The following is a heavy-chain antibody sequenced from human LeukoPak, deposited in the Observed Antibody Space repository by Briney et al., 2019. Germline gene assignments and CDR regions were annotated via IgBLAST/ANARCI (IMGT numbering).Heavy chain of an antibody. V-gene: IGHV3-53*05. CDR1: GFSVSDHY. CDR2: IYSAGTT. Sequence: PGGSLRLSCAASGFSVSDHYLTWVRQAPGKGLEWVSVIYSAGTTYYSDSVKGRFTISRDNSKNTLYLQMNSLRPEDAAVYYCANLPLWGQGTLVTVSS. J-gene: IGHJ4*02. CDR3: ANLPL.